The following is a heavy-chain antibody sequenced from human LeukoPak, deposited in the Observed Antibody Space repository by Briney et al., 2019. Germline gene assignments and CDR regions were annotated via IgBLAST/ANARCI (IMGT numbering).Heavy chain of an antibody. J-gene: IGHJ4*02. Sequence: SETLSLTCTVSGGSISTYYWSWIRQPPGKGLEWIGSIYYTGSTNHSPSLKSRATLSVDTSKKQFSLKLRSVTAADTAVYYCASWHYDILTGYYGYFDYWGQGALVTVSS. V-gene: IGHV4-59*08. CDR1: GGSISTYY. CDR3: ASWHYDILTGYYGYFDY. CDR2: IYYTGST. D-gene: IGHD3-9*01.